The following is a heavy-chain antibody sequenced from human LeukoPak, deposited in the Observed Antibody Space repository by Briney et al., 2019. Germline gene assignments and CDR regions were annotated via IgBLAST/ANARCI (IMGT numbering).Heavy chain of an antibody. Sequence: PSETLSLTCTVSGVSISRYYWSWIRQPPGKGLEWIGYIYDGGRTNYNPPLRSRVTISIDTSKNQFSLKLNSVTAADTAVYYCARHGGYLALNWFDPWGHGTLVTVSS. CDR3: ARHGGYLALNWFDP. CDR2: IYDGGRT. CDR1: GVSISRYY. D-gene: IGHD6-13*01. J-gene: IGHJ5*02. V-gene: IGHV4-59*08.